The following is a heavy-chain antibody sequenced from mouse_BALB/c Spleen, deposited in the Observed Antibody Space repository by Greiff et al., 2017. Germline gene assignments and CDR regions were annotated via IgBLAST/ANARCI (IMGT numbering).Heavy chain of an antibody. J-gene: IGHJ4*01. CDR3: ARDMITTGYAMDY. D-gene: IGHD2-4*01. CDR2: ISSGGSYT. V-gene: IGHV5-9-4*01. Sequence: EVKLVESGGGLVKPGGSLKLSCAASGFTFSSYAMSWVRQSPEKRLEWVAEISSGGSYTYYPDTVTGRFTISRDNAKNTLYLEMSSLRSEDTAMYYCARDMITTGYAMDYWGQGTSVTVSS. CDR1: GFTFSSYA.